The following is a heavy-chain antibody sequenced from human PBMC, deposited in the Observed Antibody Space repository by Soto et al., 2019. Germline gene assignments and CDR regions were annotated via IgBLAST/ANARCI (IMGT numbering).Heavy chain of an antibody. CDR2: ISGSGGST. CDR1: GFTFSIYA. CDR3: ALRVGSAS. V-gene: IGHV3-23*01. D-gene: IGHD3-10*01. J-gene: IGHJ5*02. Sequence: EVQLLESGGGLVQPGGSLRLSCAASGFTFSIYAMSWVRQAPGKGLEWVSAISGSGGSTFYSDSVKGRLTISRDNSKSTLFLQMSSLRAEDTAVYYCALRVGSASWGQGTLVTVSS.